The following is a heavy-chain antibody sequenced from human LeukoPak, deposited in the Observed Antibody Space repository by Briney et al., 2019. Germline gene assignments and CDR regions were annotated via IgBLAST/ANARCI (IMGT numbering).Heavy chain of an antibody. CDR1: GGTFSSYA. D-gene: IGHD3-22*01. J-gene: IGHJ4*02. CDR3: ARDLFYKKDSSGYG. V-gene: IGHV1-69*13. Sequence: GASVKVSCKASGGTFSSYAISWVRQAPGQGLERMGGIIPIFGTANYAQKFQGRVTITADESTSTAYMELSSLRSEDTAVYYCARDLFYKKDSSGYGWGQGTLVTVSS. CDR2: IIPIFGTA.